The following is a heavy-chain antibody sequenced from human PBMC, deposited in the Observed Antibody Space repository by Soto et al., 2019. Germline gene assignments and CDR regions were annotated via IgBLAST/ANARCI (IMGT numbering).Heavy chain of an antibody. D-gene: IGHD2-15*01. CDR2: IYPGASDT. V-gene: IGHV5-51*01. CDR1: GYTLTNSFSSYW. Sequence: PGESLKISCQGFGYTLTNSFSSYWIGWVRQMPGKGLEWMGIIYPGASDTKYNPSFQGQITISADTSTSTAYLQWSSLKASDIAMYFCMARLCDVVEVLDFLHLWGQGTLVTVSS. J-gene: IGHJ1*01. CDR3: MARLCDVVEVLDFLHL.